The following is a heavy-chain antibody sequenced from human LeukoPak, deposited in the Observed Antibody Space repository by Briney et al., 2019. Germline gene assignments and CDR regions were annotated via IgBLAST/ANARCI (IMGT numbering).Heavy chain of an antibody. D-gene: IGHD1-14*01. Sequence: PGGSLRLSCAASGFTVSSNYMSWVRQVPGKGLEWVSSISGSGGNTYYADSVKSRFTISRDNSKNTPYLQMNSLRADDTAVYYCAKPAKTDYADYWGQGTLVTVSS. J-gene: IGHJ4*02. V-gene: IGHV3-23*01. CDR3: AKPAKTDYADY. CDR1: GFTVSSNY. CDR2: ISGSGGNT.